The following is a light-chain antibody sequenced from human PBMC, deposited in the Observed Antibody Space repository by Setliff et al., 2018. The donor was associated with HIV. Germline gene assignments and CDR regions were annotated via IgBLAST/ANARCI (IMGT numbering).Light chain of an antibody. Sequence: LTQPASVSGSPGQSITISCTGTSSDIGRYNLVSWYQQYPGKAPKLMIYQATKRPSGVSNRFSGSKSGNTASLTISGLQAEDEADYYCRSNTGSNTFVFGSGTKVTVL. CDR3: RSNTGSNTFV. J-gene: IGLJ1*01. CDR2: QAT. CDR1: SSDIGRYNL. V-gene: IGLV2-23*02.